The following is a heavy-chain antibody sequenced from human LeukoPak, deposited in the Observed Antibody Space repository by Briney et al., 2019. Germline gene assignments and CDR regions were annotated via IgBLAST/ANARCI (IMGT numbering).Heavy chain of an antibody. Sequence: PGGSLRLSCAASGFTFSSYSMNWVRQAPGKGLEWVSSISSSSSYIYYADSVKGRFTISRDNAKNSLYLQMNSLRAEDTAVYYCATLGGSRVDYWGQGTLVTVSS. CDR3: ATLGGSRVDY. J-gene: IGHJ4*02. V-gene: IGHV3-21*01. CDR1: GFTFSSYS. D-gene: IGHD1-26*01. CDR2: ISSSSSYI.